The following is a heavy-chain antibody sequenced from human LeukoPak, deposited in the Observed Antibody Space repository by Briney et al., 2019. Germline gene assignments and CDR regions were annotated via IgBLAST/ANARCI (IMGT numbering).Heavy chain of an antibody. CDR2: IYYSGST. D-gene: IGHD7-27*01. V-gene: IGHV4-39*01. J-gene: IGHJ3*02. CDR1: GGSISSSSYY. Sequence: SETLSLTCTVSGGSISSSSYYWGWIRQPPGKGLEWIRSIYYSGSTYYNPSLKSRVTISVDTSKNQFSLKLSSVTAADTAVYYCARLKTLGAFDIWGQGTMVTVSS. CDR3: ARLKTLGAFDI.